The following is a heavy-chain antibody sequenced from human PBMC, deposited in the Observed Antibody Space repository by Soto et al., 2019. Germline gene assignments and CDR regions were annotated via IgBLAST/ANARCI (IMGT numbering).Heavy chain of an antibody. Sequence: GGSLRLSCAASGFTFDDYAMHWVRQAPGKGLEWVSGISWNSGSIGYADSVKGRFTISRDNAKNSLYLQMNSLRAEDTALYYCAKDKNWGSYLYPYFAHGAQGTLVTVSS. J-gene: IGHJ4*02. CDR3: AKDKNWGSYLYPYFAH. CDR1: GFTFDDYA. V-gene: IGHV3-9*01. D-gene: IGHD3-16*02. CDR2: ISWNSGSI.